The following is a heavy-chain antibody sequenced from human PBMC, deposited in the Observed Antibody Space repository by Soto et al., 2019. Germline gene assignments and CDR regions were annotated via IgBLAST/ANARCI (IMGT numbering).Heavy chain of an antibody. Sequence: GGSLRLSCAASGFTFSSYAMHWVRQAPGKGLEWVAVISYDGSNKYYADSVKGRFTISRDNSKNTLYLQMNSLRAEDTAVYYCATPYSSSWPFDYWGQGTLVTVSS. CDR2: ISYDGSNK. J-gene: IGHJ4*02. CDR3: ATPYSSSWPFDY. D-gene: IGHD6-13*01. CDR1: GFTFSSYA. V-gene: IGHV3-30*04.